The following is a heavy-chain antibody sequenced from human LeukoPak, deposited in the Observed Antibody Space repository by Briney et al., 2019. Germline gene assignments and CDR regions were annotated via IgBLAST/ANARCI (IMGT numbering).Heavy chain of an antibody. Sequence: GASVKVSCKASGYTFTGYYMHWVRQAPGQGLEWMGWIDPNSGGTNYAQKFQGRVTMTRDTSISTAYMELSRLRSDDTAVYYCAWEGYCSSTSCYGWGQGTLVTVSS. CDR2: IDPNSGGT. CDR3: AWEGYCSSTSCYG. CDR1: GYTFTGYY. J-gene: IGHJ4*02. D-gene: IGHD2-2*01. V-gene: IGHV1-2*02.